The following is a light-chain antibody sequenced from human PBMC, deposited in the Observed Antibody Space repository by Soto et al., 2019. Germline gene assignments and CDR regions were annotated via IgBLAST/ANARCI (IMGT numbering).Light chain of an antibody. CDR1: SGHSNYA. V-gene: IGLV4-69*01. Sequence: QPVLTQSPSASASLGASVKLTCTLSSGHSNYAIAWHQQQPEMGPRYLMKVNSDGSHNKGDGIPDRFSGSSSEAERYLTISSLQSEDEADYYCQTWGTGVAVFGGGTQLTVL. J-gene: IGLJ7*01. CDR3: QTWGTGVAV. CDR2: VNSDGSH.